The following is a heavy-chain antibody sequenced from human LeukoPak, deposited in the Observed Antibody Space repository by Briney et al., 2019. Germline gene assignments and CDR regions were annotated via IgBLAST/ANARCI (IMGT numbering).Heavy chain of an antibody. CDR1: EFTFSNYG. Sequence: GGSLRLSCAASEFTFSNYGMHWVRQAPGKGLEWVAFIRYDGTNKYYADSVKGRFTISRDNSKNTLYLKMNSLRAEDTAVYYCARAYYDSMDVWGKGTTVTVSS. D-gene: IGHD3-22*01. J-gene: IGHJ6*04. CDR3: ARAYYDSMDV. V-gene: IGHV3-30*02. CDR2: IRYDGTNK.